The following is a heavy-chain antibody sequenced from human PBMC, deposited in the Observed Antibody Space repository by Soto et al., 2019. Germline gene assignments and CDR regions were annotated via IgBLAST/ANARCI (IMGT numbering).Heavy chain of an antibody. D-gene: IGHD2-2*03. Sequence: PGGSLRLSCAASGFTFSSYAMSWVRQAPGKGLEWVSAISGSGGSTYYADSVKGRFTISRDNSKNTLYLQMNSLRAEDTAVYYCASRGYCSSTCCYVDYYYYMDVSGQGTSVIVSS. CDR3: ASRGYCSSTCCYVDYYYYMDV. CDR1: GFTFSSYA. CDR2: ISGSGGST. V-gene: IGHV3-23*01. J-gene: IGHJ6*03.